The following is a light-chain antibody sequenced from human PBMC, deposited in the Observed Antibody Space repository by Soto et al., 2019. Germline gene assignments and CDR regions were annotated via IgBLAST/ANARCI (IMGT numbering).Light chain of an antibody. Sequence: QSALTQPASVSGSPGQSITISCTGTSSDVGNNNFVSWYQQYPGKAPRLMIYEVSNRPSGVSERFAGSKSGNTASLTISGLQAEDEADYYCCSYAGSRTFIFGGGTKVTVL. CDR1: SSDVGNNNF. CDR2: EVS. CDR3: CSYAGSRTFI. V-gene: IGLV2-23*02. J-gene: IGLJ2*01.